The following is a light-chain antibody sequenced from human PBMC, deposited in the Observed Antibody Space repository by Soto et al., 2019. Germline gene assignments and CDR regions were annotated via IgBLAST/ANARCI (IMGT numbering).Light chain of an antibody. J-gene: IGKJ4*01. CDR3: QQYGDSPT. CDR2: GAS. Sequence: EIVLXQXPXTLSLSPGERATLSCRASQSVRSSYLAWYQQKPGQAPRLLIYGASSRATGIPDRFSGSGSGTDFTLTINRLEPEDLAVYYCQQYGDSPTFGGGTKVEIK. CDR1: QSVRSSY. V-gene: IGKV3-20*01.